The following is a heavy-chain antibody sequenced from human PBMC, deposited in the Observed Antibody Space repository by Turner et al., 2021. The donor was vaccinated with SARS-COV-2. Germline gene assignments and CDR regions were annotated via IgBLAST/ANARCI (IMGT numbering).Heavy chain of an antibody. CDR1: GFTFDDYA. J-gene: IGHJ4*02. V-gene: IGHV3-9*01. Sequence: EVQLVESGGGLVQPGRSLRLSCAASGFTFDDYAMHWVRQAPGKGLEWVSGISWNSGSIGYADSVKGRFTISRDNAKNSLYLQMNSLRAEYTALYYCAKDRWYNWNYFDYWGQGTLVTVSS. D-gene: IGHD1-20*01. CDR2: ISWNSGSI. CDR3: AKDRWYNWNYFDY.